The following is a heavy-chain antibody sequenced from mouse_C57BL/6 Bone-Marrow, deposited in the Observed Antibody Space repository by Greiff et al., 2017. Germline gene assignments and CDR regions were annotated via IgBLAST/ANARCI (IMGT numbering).Heavy chain of an antibody. J-gene: IGHJ3*01. CDR1: GYTFTSYW. CDR3: TRSLLLRSPWFAY. D-gene: IGHD1-1*01. V-gene: IGHV1-5*01. Sequence: EVQLQQSGTVLARPGASVKMSCKTSGYTFTSYWMHWVKQRPGQGLEWIGAIYPGNSDTSYNQKFKGKAKLTAVTSASTAYMELSSLTNEDSAVYYCTRSLLLRSPWFAYWGQGTLVTVSA. CDR2: IYPGNSDT.